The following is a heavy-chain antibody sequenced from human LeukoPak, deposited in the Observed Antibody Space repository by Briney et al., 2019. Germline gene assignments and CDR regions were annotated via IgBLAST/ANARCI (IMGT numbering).Heavy chain of an antibody. V-gene: IGHV3-23*01. CDR3: ARDKGGNFGYYFDY. CDR2: ISGSGGST. Sequence: GGSLRLSCAASGFTFSSYAMSWVRQAPRKGLEWVSAISGSGGSTYYADSVKGRFTISRDNSKNTLYLQMNSLRAEDTAVYYCARDKGGNFGYYFDYWGQGTLVTVSS. J-gene: IGHJ4*02. CDR1: GFTFSSYA. D-gene: IGHD4-23*01.